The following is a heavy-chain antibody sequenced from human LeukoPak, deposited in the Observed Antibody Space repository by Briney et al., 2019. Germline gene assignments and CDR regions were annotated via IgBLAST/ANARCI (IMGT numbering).Heavy chain of an antibody. CDR2: ISGSGGST. V-gene: IGHV3-23*01. D-gene: IGHD3-10*01. CDR1: GFTFSSYA. J-gene: IGHJ4*02. Sequence: GGSLRLSCAASGFTFSSYAMSWVRQAPGKGPEWVSAISGSGGSTYYADSVKGRFTISRDNSKNTLYLQMNGLRAEDTAVYYCAKGSNSGITMVRGVIKSYFDYWGQGTLVTVSS. CDR3: AKGSNSGITMVRGVIKSYFDY.